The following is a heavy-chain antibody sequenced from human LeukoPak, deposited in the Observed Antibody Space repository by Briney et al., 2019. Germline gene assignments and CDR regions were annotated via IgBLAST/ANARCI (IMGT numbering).Heavy chain of an antibody. V-gene: IGHV1-8*01. Sequence: ASVKVSCKAFGYTFTTYDINWVRQATGQGLEWMGWVNPSSGVTRYAQKFQGRVTMTRNTSISTAYMELSSLRSEDTAVYYCAKNYDFLTGYASWGQGTLVTVSS. CDR3: AKNYDFLTGYAS. CDR2: VNPSSGVT. J-gene: IGHJ4*02. D-gene: IGHD3-9*01. CDR1: GYTFTTYD.